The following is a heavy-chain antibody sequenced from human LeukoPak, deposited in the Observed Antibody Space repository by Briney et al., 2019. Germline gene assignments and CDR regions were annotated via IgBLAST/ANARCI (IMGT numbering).Heavy chain of an antibody. CDR3: ARGGYSYDFDY. V-gene: IGHV1-69*05. CDR1: GGTFSSYA. Sequence: VASVKVSCKAPGGTFSSYAISWVRQAPGQGLEWMGGIIPIFGTANYAQKFQGRVTITRDTSASTAYMELSSLRSEDTAVYYCARGGYSYDFDYWGQGTLVTVSS. D-gene: IGHD5-18*01. J-gene: IGHJ4*02. CDR2: IIPIFGTA.